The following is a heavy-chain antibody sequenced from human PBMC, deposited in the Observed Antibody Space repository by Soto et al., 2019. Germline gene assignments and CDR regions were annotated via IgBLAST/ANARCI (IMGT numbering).Heavy chain of an antibody. CDR1: GYTFTSYA. V-gene: IGHV1-3*01. Sequence: ASVKVSCKASGYTFTSYAMHWVRQAPGQRLEWMGWINAGNGNTKYSQKFQGRVTITRDTSASTAYMELSSLRSEDTAVYYCARDSTLPRIAVAGSRYWFDPWGPGTLVTVSS. J-gene: IGHJ5*02. CDR2: INAGNGNT. D-gene: IGHD6-19*01. CDR3: ARDSTLPRIAVAGSRYWFDP.